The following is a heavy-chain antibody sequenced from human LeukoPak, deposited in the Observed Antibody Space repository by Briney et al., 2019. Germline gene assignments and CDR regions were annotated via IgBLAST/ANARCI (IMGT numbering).Heavy chain of an antibody. CDR1: GFTFSSSY. D-gene: IGHD4-17*01. CDR2: IKQDGSEK. V-gene: IGHV3-7*03. J-gene: IGHJ1*01. Sequence: GGSLRLSCAVSGFTFSSSYMNWVRQAPGKGLEWVANIKQDGSEKYYVDSVKGRFTISRDNSKNTLYLQMNSLRAEDTAVYYCAISYGDYAAFQHWGQGTLVTVSS. CDR3: AISYGDYAAFQH.